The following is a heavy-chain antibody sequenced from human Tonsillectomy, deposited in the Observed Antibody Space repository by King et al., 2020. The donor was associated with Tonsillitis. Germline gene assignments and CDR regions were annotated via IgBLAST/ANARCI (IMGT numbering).Heavy chain of an antibody. CDR2: IYYSGST. V-gene: IGHV4-31*03. CDR1: GGSISSGGYY. CDR3: ARGTYYYYGMDV. J-gene: IGHJ6*02. Sequence: VQLQESGPGLVKPSQTLSLTCTVSGGSISSGGYYWSWIRQHPEKGLEWIGYIYYSGSTYYNPSLKSRVTISIDTSKNQFSLKLSSVTAADTAVYYCARGTYYYYGMDVWAQGTTVTVSS.